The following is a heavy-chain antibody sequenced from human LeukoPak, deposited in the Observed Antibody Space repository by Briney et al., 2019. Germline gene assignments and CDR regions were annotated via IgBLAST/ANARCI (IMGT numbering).Heavy chain of an antibody. V-gene: IGHV3-30*04. CDR3: ARERGIAAAGFDY. Sequence: GRSLRLSCAASGFTFSSYAMHWVRQAPGKGLEWVAVISYDGSNKYYADSVKGRFTISRDNSENTLYLQMNSLRAEDTAVYYCARERGIAAAGFDYWGQGTLVTVSS. CDR2: ISYDGSNK. D-gene: IGHD6-13*01. CDR1: GFTFSSYA. J-gene: IGHJ4*02.